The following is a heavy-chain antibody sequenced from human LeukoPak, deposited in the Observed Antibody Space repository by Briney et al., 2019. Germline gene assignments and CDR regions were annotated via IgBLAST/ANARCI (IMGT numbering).Heavy chain of an antibody. Sequence: SETLSLTCAVSGDSLSRYYWSWIRQPPGEGRECSGCFCCSGSPNYNPSLKSRVTISVDTSKNQFSLKLSSVTAADTAVYYCARVDSGSERSRGFDIWGQGTTVTVSS. CDR2: FCCSGSP. V-gene: IGHV4-59*01. D-gene: IGHD3-10*01. CDR1: GDSLSRYY. J-gene: IGHJ3*02. CDR3: ARVDSGSERSRGFDI.